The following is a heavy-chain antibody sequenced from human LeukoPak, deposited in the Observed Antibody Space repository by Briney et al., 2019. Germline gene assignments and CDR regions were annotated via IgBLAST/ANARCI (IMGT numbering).Heavy chain of an antibody. CDR2: INGDGSST. J-gene: IGHJ5*02. Sequence: GGSLRLSCAASGFTFSTYWMYWVRQAPGKGLVWVSRINGDGSSTSYADSVKGRFTISRDNAKNSLYLQMNSLRAEDTAVYYCARAWYSSSWLSRFDPWGQGTLVTVSS. CDR1: GFTFSTYW. V-gene: IGHV3-74*01. D-gene: IGHD6-13*01. CDR3: ARAWYSSSWLSRFDP.